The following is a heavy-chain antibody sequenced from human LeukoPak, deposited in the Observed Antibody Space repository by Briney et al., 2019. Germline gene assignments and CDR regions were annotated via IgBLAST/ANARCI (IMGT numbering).Heavy chain of an antibody. Sequence: GGSLEISCKASGCSFTTYWIGWVRQMPGKGLEWMGIIHPADSDTRYHPSFQGQVTISADKSINTAYLQWSSLKASDTAMYYCARHQAAINARYYDLWGRGSLVTVSS. CDR3: ARHQAAINARYYDL. CDR1: GCSFTTYW. V-gene: IGHV5-51*01. J-gene: IGHJ2*01. CDR2: IHPADSDT. D-gene: IGHD5-24*01.